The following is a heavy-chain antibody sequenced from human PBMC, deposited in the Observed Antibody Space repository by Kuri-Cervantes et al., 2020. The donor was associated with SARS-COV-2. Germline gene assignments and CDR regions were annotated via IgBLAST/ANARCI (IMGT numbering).Heavy chain of an antibody. CDR3: ANEASQVDY. CDR1: GFTFRNYA. D-gene: IGHD5-12*01. J-gene: IGHJ4*02. CDR2: ISYDGSNK. Sequence: GESLKISCVASGFTFRNYAMSWVRQAPGKGLEWVAVISYDGSNKYYADSVKGRFTISRDNSKNTLYLQMNSLRAEDTAVYYCANEASQVDYWGQGTLVTVSS. V-gene: IGHV3-30-3*02.